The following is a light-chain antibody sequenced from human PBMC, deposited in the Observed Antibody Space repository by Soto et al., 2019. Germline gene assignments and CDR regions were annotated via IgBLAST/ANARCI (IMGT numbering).Light chain of an antibody. CDR3: QQYNNWAPRT. V-gene: IGKV3-15*01. CDR2: GAS. Sequence: EIVMTQSPATLSVSPGERATLSCRASQSVSSNLAWYQQKPGQAPRLLIYGASTRATGIPARFSGSGSGTEFTLTISSLQSEDFAVYYCQQYNNWAPRTFGQGTKAEIK. CDR1: QSVSSN. J-gene: IGKJ1*01.